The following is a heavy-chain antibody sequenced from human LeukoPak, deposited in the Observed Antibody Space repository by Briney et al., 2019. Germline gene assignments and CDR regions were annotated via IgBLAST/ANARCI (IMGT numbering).Heavy chain of an antibody. J-gene: IGHJ6*02. Sequence: ASVKVSCKASGYTFTGYYMHWVRQAPGQGLEWMGWINPNGGGTNYAQKFQGRVTMTRDTSISTAYMELSRLRSDDTAVYYCAAVGLPMTTVTNYYYYYGMDVWGQGTTVTVSS. D-gene: IGHD4-17*01. CDR3: AAVGLPMTTVTNYYYYYGMDV. CDR2: INPNGGGT. CDR1: GYTFTGYY. V-gene: IGHV1-2*02.